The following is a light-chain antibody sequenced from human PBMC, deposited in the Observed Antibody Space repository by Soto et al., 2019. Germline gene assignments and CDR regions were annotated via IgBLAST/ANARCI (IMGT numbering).Light chain of an antibody. CDR1: QGISSY. V-gene: IGKV1-8*01. CDR3: PQYYSYPYT. J-gene: IGKJ2*01. Sequence: AIRMTQSPSSLSASTGDRVTITCRASQGISSYLAWYQQKPGKAPKLLIYAASTLQSGVPSRFSGSGSGTDFTLTISCLQSADFATYYCPQYYSYPYTCGQGTKLEIK. CDR2: AAS.